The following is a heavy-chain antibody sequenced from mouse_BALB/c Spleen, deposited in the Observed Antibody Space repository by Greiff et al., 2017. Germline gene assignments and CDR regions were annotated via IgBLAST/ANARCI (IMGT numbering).Heavy chain of an antibody. D-gene: IGHD4-1*01. V-gene: IGHV1-4*02. Sequence: VQLVESAAELARPGASVKMSCKASGYTFTSYTMHWVKQRPGQGLEWIGYINPSSGYTEYNQKFKDKTTLTADKSSSTAYMQLSSLTSEDSAVYYCARRGTGTTLAYWGQGTLVTVSA. CDR2: INPSSGYT. CDR3: ARRGTGTTLAY. CDR1: GYTFTSYT. J-gene: IGHJ3*01.